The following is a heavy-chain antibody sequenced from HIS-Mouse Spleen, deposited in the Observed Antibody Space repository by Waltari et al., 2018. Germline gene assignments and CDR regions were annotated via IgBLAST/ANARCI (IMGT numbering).Heavy chain of an antibody. D-gene: IGHD6-6*01. CDR1: GGSISSSSYY. Sequence: QLQLQESGPGLVKPSETLSLTCTVSGGSISSSSYYWGWIRQPPGKGLEWIGSICYSGSTYYNPSLKSRVTISVDTSKNQFSLKLSSVTAADTAVYYCARRTSKPAARDAFDIWGQGTMVTVSS. V-gene: IGHV4-39*01. J-gene: IGHJ3*02. CDR2: ICYSGST. CDR3: ARRTSKPAARDAFDI.